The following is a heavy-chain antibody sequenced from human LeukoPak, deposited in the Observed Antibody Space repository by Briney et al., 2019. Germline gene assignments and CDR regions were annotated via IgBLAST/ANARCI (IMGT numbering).Heavy chain of an antibody. Sequence: GGSLRLSCAASGFTVSINYMSWVRQAPGKGLEWVSVIYSGGSTYYADSVKGRFTISRDNSKNTLYLQMNSLRAEDTAVYYCARDRFDYSFDYWGQGTLVTVSS. CDR3: ARDRFDYSFDY. CDR2: IYSGGST. CDR1: GFTVSINY. D-gene: IGHD4-11*01. J-gene: IGHJ4*02. V-gene: IGHV3-66*01.